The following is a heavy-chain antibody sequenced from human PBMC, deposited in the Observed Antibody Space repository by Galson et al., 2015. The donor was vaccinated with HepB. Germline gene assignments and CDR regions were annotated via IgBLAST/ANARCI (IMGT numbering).Heavy chain of an antibody. V-gene: IGHV1-24*01. Sequence: SVKVSCKVSGYTLTELSMHWVRQAPGKGLEWMGGFDPEDGETIYAQKFQGRVTMTEDTSTDTAYMELSSLRSEDTAVYYCATDQGATREDEYSSSSEGMDVWGQGTTVTVSS. CDR3: ATDQGATREDEYSSSSEGMDV. J-gene: IGHJ6*02. CDR2: FDPEDGET. CDR1: GYTLTELS. D-gene: IGHD6-6*01.